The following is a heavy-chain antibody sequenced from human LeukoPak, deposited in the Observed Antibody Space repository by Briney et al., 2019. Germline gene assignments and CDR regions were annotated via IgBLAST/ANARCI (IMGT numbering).Heavy chain of an antibody. V-gene: IGHV3-7*01. J-gene: IGHJ4*02. CDR3: ASDCLVQGLNSDY. Sequence: PGGSLRLSCAASGFIFSSYWMSWVRQAPGKGLEWVANINQDGSEKYYVDSVKGRFTISRDNAKNSLYLQMNSLRAEDTAVYYRASDCLVQGLNSDYWGQETLVTVSS. CDR2: INQDGSEK. D-gene: IGHD3-10*01. CDR1: GFIFSSYW.